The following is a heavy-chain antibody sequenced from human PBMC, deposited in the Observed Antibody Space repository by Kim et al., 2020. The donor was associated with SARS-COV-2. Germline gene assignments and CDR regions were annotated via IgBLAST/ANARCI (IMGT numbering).Heavy chain of an antibody. CDR3: ARGVPGY. D-gene: IGHD1-1*01. V-gene: IGHV4-34*01. J-gene: IGHJ4*02. Sequence: HSGNTTSNPSLKIRVTMAVDTSKNQFSLKLNSVTAADTAVYYCARGVPGYWGQGTLVTVSP. CDR2: HSGNT.